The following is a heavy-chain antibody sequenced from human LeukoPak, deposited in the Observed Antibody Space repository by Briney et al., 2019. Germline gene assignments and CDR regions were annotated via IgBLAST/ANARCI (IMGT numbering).Heavy chain of an antibody. CDR2: INWNSGNI. V-gene: IGHV3-9*01. CDR1: GFTFDDYA. Sequence: PGGSLRLSCAASGFTFDDYAMHWVRQAPGKGLEWVSGINWNSGNIGHADSVKGRFTISRDNAKNSLSLQMNSLRAEDTALYYCVRGKGDYWGQGTLVTVSS. D-gene: IGHD4-23*01. CDR3: VRGKGDY. J-gene: IGHJ4*02.